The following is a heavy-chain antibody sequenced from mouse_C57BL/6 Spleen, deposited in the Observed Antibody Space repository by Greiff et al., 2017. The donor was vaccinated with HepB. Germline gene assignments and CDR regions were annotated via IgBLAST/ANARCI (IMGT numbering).Heavy chain of an antibody. V-gene: IGHV1-81*01. J-gene: IGHJ4*01. CDR1: GYTFTSYG. CDR2: IYPRSGNT. Sequence: QVQLQQSGAELARPGASVKLSCKASGYTFTSYGISWVKQRTGQGLEWIGEIYPRSGNTYYNEKFKGKATLTADKSSSTAYMELRSLTSEDSAVYFCANYGSSYVTYAMDYWGQGTSVTVSS. D-gene: IGHD1-1*01. CDR3: ANYGSSYVTYAMDY.